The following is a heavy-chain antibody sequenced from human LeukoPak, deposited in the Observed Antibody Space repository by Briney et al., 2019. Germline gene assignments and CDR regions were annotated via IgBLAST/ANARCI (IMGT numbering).Heavy chain of an antibody. J-gene: IGHJ4*02. V-gene: IGHV4-34*01. CDR3: ARGQAGLMVYAIRFDY. CDR2: INHSGST. CDR1: GGSFSGYY. Sequence: PSETLSLTCAVYGGSFSGYYWSWIRQPPGKGLEWIGEINHSGSTNYNPSLKSRVTISVDTSKNQFSLKLSSVTAADTAVHYCARGQAGLMVYAIRFDYWGQGTLVTVSS. D-gene: IGHD2-8*01.